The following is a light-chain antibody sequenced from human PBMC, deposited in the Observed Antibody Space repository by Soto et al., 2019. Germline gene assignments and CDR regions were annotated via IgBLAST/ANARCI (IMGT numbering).Light chain of an antibody. CDR3: SSYTSIDTWV. Sequence: QSVLTKPASVSGSPGQSITITCTGTSSDVGGYNYVSWYQQHPGKAPKVLISDVSNRPSGISNRFSGSKSGNTASLTISGLQAEDEADYYCSSYTSIDTWVFRTGTKVTVL. CDR2: DVS. CDR1: SSDVGGYNY. J-gene: IGLJ1*01. V-gene: IGLV2-14*03.